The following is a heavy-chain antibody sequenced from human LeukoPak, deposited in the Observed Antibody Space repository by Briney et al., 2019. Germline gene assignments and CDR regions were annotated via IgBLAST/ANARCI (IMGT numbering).Heavy chain of an antibody. Sequence: GGSLRLSCTASGFTFNSYAMHWVRQAPGKGLEWVTVISFDGCNKYYADSAKGRFTISRDNSKSTLYLQMNSLRAEDTAVYYCARGPGWWDLVYWGQGTLVTVSS. CDR1: GFTFNSYA. CDR3: ARGPGWWDLVY. D-gene: IGHD1-26*01. CDR2: ISFDGCNK. J-gene: IGHJ4*02. V-gene: IGHV3-30*04.